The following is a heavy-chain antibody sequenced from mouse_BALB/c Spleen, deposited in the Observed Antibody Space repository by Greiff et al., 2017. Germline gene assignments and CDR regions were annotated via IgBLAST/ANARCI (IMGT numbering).Heavy chain of an antibody. D-gene: IGHD1-1*01. CDR1: GFTFSSYA. Sequence: DVMLVESGGGLVKPGGSLKLSCAASGFTFSSYAMSWVRQSPEKRLEWVAEISSGGSYTYYPDTVTGRFTISRDNAKNTLYLEMSSLRSEDTAMYYCARGGGSSYYFDYWGQGTTLTVSS. CDR3: ARGGGSSYYFDY. J-gene: IGHJ2*01. V-gene: IGHV5-9-4*01. CDR2: ISSGGSYT.